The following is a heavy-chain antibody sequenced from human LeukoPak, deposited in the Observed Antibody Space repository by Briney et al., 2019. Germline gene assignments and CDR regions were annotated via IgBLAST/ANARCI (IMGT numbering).Heavy chain of an antibody. V-gene: IGHV3-53*01. J-gene: IGHJ4*02. CDR3: ARGPGSRGIFDY. D-gene: IGHD3-10*01. CDR1: GFSVSAHY. CDR2: LYTGGDT. Sequence: PGGSLRLSCAVSGFSVSAHYMSWVRQAPGKGLECVSFLYTGGDTYYADSVTGRFTISRDNSKNTLYLQMNGLRAEDTAVYYCARGPGSRGIFDYWGQGTLVTVSS.